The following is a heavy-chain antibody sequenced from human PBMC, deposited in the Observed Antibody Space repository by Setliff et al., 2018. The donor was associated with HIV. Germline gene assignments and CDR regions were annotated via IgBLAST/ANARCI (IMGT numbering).Heavy chain of an antibody. V-gene: IGHV3-11*04. D-gene: IGHD3-9*01. Sequence: GSLRLSCAASGFTFSDYYMSWIRQAPGKGLEWVSYISNSGSTIYYADSVKGRFTISRDNSKNTLYLQMNSLRAEDTAVSYCAREPLPIEYDILTGLGHWGQGTLVTVSS. CDR3: AREPLPIEYDILTGLGH. CDR2: ISNSGSTI. J-gene: IGHJ4*02. CDR1: GFTFSDYY.